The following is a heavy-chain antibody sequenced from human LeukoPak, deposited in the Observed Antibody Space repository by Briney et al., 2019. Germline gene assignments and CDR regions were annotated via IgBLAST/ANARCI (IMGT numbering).Heavy chain of an antibody. D-gene: IGHD1/OR15-1a*01. CDR2: IITRNNYM. J-gene: IGHJ2*01. CDR1: GFTFSEYS. V-gene: IGHV3-21*01. Sequence: GGSLRLSCAASGFTFSEYSINWVRQAPGKGLEWVSSIITRNNYMYYGESVKGRFTISRDNAKNSLYLQMNSLRPEDTAVYYCARDIGTSEWLFDLWGRGTLVTVSS. CDR3: ARDIGTSEWLFDL.